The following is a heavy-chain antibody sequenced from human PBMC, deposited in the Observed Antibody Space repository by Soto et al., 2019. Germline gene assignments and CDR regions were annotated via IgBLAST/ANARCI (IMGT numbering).Heavy chain of an antibody. J-gene: IGHJ6*02. V-gene: IGHV3-53*02. D-gene: IGHD3-10*01. CDR2: IYSGGSA. CDR1: GFTVSNNW. CDR3: AFITKPVR. Sequence: EVQLVETGGGLIQPGGSLRLSCAASGFTVSNNWMSWVRQAPGKGLEWVSLIYSGGSAFYTDSVKGRFIISRDNSKNTLYLQMNSLRVQDTAGYYCAFITKPVRWGQGTTVTVSS.